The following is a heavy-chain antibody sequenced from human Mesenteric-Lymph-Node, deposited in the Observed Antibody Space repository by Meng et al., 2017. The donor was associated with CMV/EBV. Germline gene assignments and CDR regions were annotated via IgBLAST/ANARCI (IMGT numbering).Heavy chain of an antibody. D-gene: IGHD3-10*01. V-gene: IGHV4-39*01. Sequence: QMQLQESGPGLVKPSETLAVTCIVPCGSISSSSYYWGWVRQPTGKGLEWIGSIYYSGSTYYNPSLKSRVTISVDTSKNQFSLKLSSVTAADTAVYYCARPHYYGSGSSPWFDPWGQGTLVTVSS. CDR2: IYYSGST. J-gene: IGHJ5*02. CDR3: ARPHYYGSGSSPWFDP. CDR1: CGSISSSSYY.